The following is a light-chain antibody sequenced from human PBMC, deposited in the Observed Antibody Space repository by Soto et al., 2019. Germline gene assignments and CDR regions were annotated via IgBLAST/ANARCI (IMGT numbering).Light chain of an antibody. V-gene: IGKV1-9*01. CDR2: EAS. J-gene: IGKJ5*01. Sequence: DIQVTQSPSLLSASIRDRVSITCRASHDISTYLAWYQQKPGKAPKLMIYEASTLQSGVPSRFSGSGSGTEFTLTISGLLPEDFATYHCQQLNTLPFTFGQGTRLEIK. CDR3: QQLNTLPFT. CDR1: HDISTY.